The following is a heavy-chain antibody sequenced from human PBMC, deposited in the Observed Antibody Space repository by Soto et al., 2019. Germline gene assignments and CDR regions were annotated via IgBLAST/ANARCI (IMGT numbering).Heavy chain of an antibody. CDR3: ARERCSSTSCYTIFDY. J-gene: IGHJ4*02. V-gene: IGHV4-38-2*02. D-gene: IGHD2-2*02. CDR1: GYSISSGYY. CDR2: IYHSGST. Sequence: SETLSLTCAVSGYSISSGYYWGWIRQPPGKGLEWIGSIYHSGSTYYNPSLKSRVTISVDTSKNQFSLKLSSVTAADTAVYYCARERCSSTSCYTIFDYWGQGTLVTVSS.